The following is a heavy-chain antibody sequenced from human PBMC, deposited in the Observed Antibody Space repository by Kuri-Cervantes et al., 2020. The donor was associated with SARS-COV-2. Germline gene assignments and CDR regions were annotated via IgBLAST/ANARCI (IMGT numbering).Heavy chain of an antibody. Sequence: SETLSLTCAVYGGSFSGYYWSWIRQPPGKGLEWIGEINHSGSTNYNPSLKSRVTISVDTSKNQFPLKLSSVTAADTAVYYCARDLGYYDSSGYYYYYMDVWGKGTTVTVSS. V-gene: IGHV4-34*01. CDR3: ARDLGYYDSSGYYYYYMDV. J-gene: IGHJ6*03. CDR2: INHSGST. CDR1: GGSFSGYY. D-gene: IGHD3-22*01.